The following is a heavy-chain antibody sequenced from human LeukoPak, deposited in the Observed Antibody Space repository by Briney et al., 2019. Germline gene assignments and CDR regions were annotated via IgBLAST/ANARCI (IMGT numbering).Heavy chain of an antibody. V-gene: IGHV1-3*03. CDR1: GGTFSSYA. CDR3: ARGRGPPNTNRDFYYYYYMDV. CDR2: INAANGHT. Sequence: GSSVKVSCKASGGTFSSYAISWVRQAPGQGLEWMGWINAANGHTKYSQEFQDRITITRDTSATTAYMELSNLRSEDMALYYCARGRGPPNTNRDFYYYYYMDVWGTGTTVTASS. D-gene: IGHD3-10*01. J-gene: IGHJ6*03.